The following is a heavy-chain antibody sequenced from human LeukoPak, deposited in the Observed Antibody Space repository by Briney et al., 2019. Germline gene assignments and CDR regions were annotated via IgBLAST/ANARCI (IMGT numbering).Heavy chain of an antibody. CDR3: AKDMSRYSSGWYSCGY. J-gene: IGHJ4*02. Sequence: PGGSLRLSCAASGFTFDDYAMHWVRQAPGKGLEWVSLISWDGGSTYYADSVKGRFTISRDNSKNSLYLQMNSLRAGDTALYYCAKDMSRYSSGWYSCGYWGQGTLVTVSS. CDR1: GFTFDDYA. CDR2: ISWDGGST. V-gene: IGHV3-43D*03. D-gene: IGHD6-19*01.